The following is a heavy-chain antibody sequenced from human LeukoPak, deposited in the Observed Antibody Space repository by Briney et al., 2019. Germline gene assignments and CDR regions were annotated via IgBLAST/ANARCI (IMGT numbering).Heavy chain of an antibody. CDR1: GFTFSDYW. D-gene: IGHD1-14*01. CDR2: ISTDGRTT. Sequence: SGGSLRLSCAVSGFTFSDYWMHWVRQTPGKGLVWVSRISTDGRTTSYADSVKGRFTISRDNAKNTLYLQMNSLRAEDTAVYYCTRVGSGTTRDYWGQGNLVTVSS. CDR3: TRVGSGTTRDY. J-gene: IGHJ4*02. V-gene: IGHV3-74*01.